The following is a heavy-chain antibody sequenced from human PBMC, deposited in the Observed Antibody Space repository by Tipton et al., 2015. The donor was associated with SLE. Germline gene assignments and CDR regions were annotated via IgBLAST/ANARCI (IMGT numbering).Heavy chain of an antibody. CDR2: INPKTGAS. Sequence: QLVQSGAEVKKPGASVKVSCKASGNTFTDYYMHWVRQAPGQGLERMGWINPKTGASDYAHNFQGRVTMTMDTSINTAYMEVTRLKSDDSAVYYCARQMTTIDAFDIWGQGTMVTVSS. CDR3: ARQMTTIDAFDI. J-gene: IGHJ3*02. CDR1: GNTFTDYY. D-gene: IGHD5-24*01. V-gene: IGHV1-2*02.